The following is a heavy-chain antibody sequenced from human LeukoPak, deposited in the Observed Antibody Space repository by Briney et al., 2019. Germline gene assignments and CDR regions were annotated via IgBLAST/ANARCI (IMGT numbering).Heavy chain of an antibody. V-gene: IGHV3-20*04. D-gene: IGHD3-10*01. J-gene: IGHJ5*02. Sequence: LPGGSLRLSCAASGFTFIDYGMSWVRQAPGKGLEWVSGITWNSDTTGYADSVKGRFTISRDNAKNSLYLQMNSLRAEDTAVYYCARDLVRGVNVQWFDPWGQGTLVTVSS. CDR2: ITWNSDTT. CDR1: GFTFIDYG. CDR3: ARDLVRGVNVQWFDP.